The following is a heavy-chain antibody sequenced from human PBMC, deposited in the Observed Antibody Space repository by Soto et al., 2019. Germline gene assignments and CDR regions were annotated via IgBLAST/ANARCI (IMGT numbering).Heavy chain of an antibody. Sequence: ELKLLESGGGLVQPGGSLRLSCTASGFAFDRFAMNWVRQAPGKGLKWVSSISYSGGSRYYADSVKGRFTVSRDNSKKTLFLQINNLRAEDTAVYYCAKATDTEYYDIDYWGQGTLVTVAS. V-gene: IGHV3-23*01. CDR2: ISYSGGSR. D-gene: IGHD3-9*01. CDR1: GFAFDRFA. CDR3: AKATDTEYYDIDY. J-gene: IGHJ4*02.